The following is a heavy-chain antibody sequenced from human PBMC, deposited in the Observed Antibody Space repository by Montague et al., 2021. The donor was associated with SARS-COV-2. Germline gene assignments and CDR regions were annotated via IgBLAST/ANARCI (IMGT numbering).Heavy chain of an antibody. CDR3: ARVPESGHSIDY. CDR1: GGSFSGYD. Sequence: SETLSLTCAVYGGSFSGYDWTWIRQSPGKGLEWIGEINQSGSAKYKPSLKSRVTISVDTSKNQFSLKLSSVTAADTAVYYCARVPESGHSIDYWGQGTLVTVSS. CDR2: INQSGSA. V-gene: IGHV4-34*01. J-gene: IGHJ4*02.